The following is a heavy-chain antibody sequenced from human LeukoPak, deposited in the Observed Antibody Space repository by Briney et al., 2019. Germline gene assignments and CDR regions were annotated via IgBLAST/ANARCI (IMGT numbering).Heavy chain of an antibody. CDR3: ARGPAANSGNYYVGDY. CDR2: IKSKTDGGTT. V-gene: IGHV3-15*05. Sequence: GGSLRLSCAASGFTFSNAWMSWVRQAPGKGLEWVGRIKSKTDGGTTDYAAPVKGRFTISRDDSKNTLYLQMNSLRAEDTAVYYCARGPAANSGNYYVGDYWGQGTLVTVSS. CDR1: GFTFSNAW. D-gene: IGHD1-26*01. J-gene: IGHJ4*02.